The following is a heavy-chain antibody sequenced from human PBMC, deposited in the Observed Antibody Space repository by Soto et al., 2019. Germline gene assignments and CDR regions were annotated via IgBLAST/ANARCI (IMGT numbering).Heavy chain of an antibody. J-gene: IGHJ6*02. CDR2: ISYDGSNK. Sequence: PGGSLRLSCAASGFTFSSYAMHWVRQAPGKGLEWVAVISYDGSNKYYADSVKGRFTISRDNSKNTLYLQMNSLRAEDTAVYYCARDWSRYGMDVWGQGTTVTVSS. CDR3: ARDWSRYGMDV. CDR1: GFTFSSYA. V-gene: IGHV3-30-3*01.